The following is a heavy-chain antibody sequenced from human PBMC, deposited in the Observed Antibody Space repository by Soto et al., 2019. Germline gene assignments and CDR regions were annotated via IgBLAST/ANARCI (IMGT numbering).Heavy chain of an antibody. Sequence: PGESLKISCKGSGYSFASYWIGWVRQMPGKGLEWMGIIYPGDSDTRYSPSFQGQVTISADKSISTAYLHWSSLKASDSALYYCARQVEDGYSFAYHCWGQGTQVTVSS. J-gene: IGHJ4*02. D-gene: IGHD5-18*01. CDR1: GYSFASYW. V-gene: IGHV5-51*01. CDR3: ARQVEDGYSFAYHC. CDR2: IYPGDSDT.